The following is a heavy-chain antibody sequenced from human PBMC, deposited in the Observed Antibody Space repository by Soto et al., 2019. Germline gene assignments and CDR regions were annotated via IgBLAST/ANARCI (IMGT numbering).Heavy chain of an antibody. CDR3: AKDIGPAIVGATVPYYYYYGMDV. V-gene: IGHV3-43*01. Sequence: EVQLVESGGVVVQPGGSLRLSCAASGFTFDDYTMHWVRQAPGKGLEWVSLISWDGGSTYYADSVKGRFTISRDNSKNSLYLQMNSLRTEDTALYYCAKDIGPAIVGATVPYYYYYGMDVWGQGTTVTVSS. CDR2: ISWDGGST. CDR1: GFTFDDYT. J-gene: IGHJ6*02. D-gene: IGHD1-26*01.